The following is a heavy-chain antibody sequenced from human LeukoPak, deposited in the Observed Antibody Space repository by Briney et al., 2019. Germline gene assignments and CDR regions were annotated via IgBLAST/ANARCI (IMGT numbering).Heavy chain of an antibody. D-gene: IGHD3-10*01. V-gene: IGHV1-69*04. CDR2: IIPILGIA. CDR3: ARDNYYGSGPYYYYYGMDV. CDR1: GGTFSSHA. J-gene: IGHJ6*02. Sequence: SVKVSCKSSGGTFSSHAISWVRQAPGQGLEWMGRIIPILGIANYAQKFQGRVTITADKSTSTAYMELSSLRSEDTAVYYCARDNYYGSGPYYYYYGMDVWGQGTTVTVSS.